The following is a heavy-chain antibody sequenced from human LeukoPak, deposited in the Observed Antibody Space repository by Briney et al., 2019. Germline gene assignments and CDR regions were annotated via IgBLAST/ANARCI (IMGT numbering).Heavy chain of an antibody. D-gene: IGHD5-18*01. Sequence: ASVKVSCKASGYTFTGYDMRCVRQAPGQGLEWMGWINPNSGGTNYAQKFQGRVTMTRDTSISTAYMELSRLRSDDTAVYSCARDLNPVATAPVYDFGIWGQGTMVTVSS. CDR2: INPNSGGT. CDR3: ARDLNPVATAPVYDFGI. V-gene: IGHV1-2*02. CDR1: GYTFTGYD. J-gene: IGHJ3*02.